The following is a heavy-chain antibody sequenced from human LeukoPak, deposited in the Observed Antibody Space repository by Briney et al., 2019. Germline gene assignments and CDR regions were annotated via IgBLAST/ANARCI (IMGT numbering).Heavy chain of an antibody. V-gene: IGHV1-24*01. D-gene: IGHD3-3*01. CDR3: ANFVVLRFLEWHSRPGGWFDP. Sequence: ASVKVSCKVSGYTLTALSMHWVRQVPGKGLVWMGGFDPEDGETIYAQKFQGRVTMTEDTSTDTAYMELSSLRSEDTAVYYCANFVVLRFLEWHSRPGGWFDPWGQGTLVTVSS. J-gene: IGHJ5*02. CDR1: GYTLTALS. CDR2: FDPEDGET.